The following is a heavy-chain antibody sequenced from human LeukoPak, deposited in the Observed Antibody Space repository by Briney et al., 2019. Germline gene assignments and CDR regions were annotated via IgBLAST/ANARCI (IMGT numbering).Heavy chain of an antibody. D-gene: IGHD3-10*01. CDR2: INSDGSST. J-gene: IGHJ3*02. CDR3: ARDFGELLNPLDAFDI. CDR1: GFTFSSYW. V-gene: IGHV3-74*01. Sequence: GSLRLSCAASGFTFSSYWMHWVRQVPGKGLVWVSHINSDGSSTSYADSVKGRFTISRDNAKNTLYLQMNSLRAEDTAVYYCARDFGELLNPLDAFDIWGQGTMVTVSS.